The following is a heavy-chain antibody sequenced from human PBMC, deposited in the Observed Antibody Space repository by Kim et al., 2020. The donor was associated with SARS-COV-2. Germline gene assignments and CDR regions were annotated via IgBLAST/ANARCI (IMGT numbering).Heavy chain of an antibody. CDR2: GGNN. CDR3: ARDSGWIDD. J-gene: IGHJ4*02. Sequence: GGNNNYEDSVKGRFTISRDNSKNRMFLQMNTLRAEDTAMYYCARDSGWIDDWGQGALVTVSS. V-gene: IGHV3-23*01. D-gene: IGHD6-19*01.